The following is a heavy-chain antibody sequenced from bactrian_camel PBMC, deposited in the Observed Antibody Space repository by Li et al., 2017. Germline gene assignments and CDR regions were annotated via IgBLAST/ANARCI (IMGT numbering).Heavy chain of an antibody. Sequence: DVQLVESGGGLVQLGGSLRLSCAASGFTFSNTEMSWVRQAPGKGLEWVSGISESGGQTSYADSVKGRFTISRDNAKNTLYLQLNSLKTEDTAMYYCGRGYGGGFDRGQGTQVTVS. D-gene: IGHD7*01. CDR1: GFTFSNTE. J-gene: IGHJ4*01. CDR2: ISESGGQT. V-gene: IGHV3S40*01.